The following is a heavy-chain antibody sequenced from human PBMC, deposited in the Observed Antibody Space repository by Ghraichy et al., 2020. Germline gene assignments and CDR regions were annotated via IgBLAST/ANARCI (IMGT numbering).Heavy chain of an antibody. Sequence: ASVKVSCKASGYTFTGYYMHWVRQAPGQGLEWMGWINPNSGGTNYAQKFQGWVTMTSDTSISTAYMELSRLRSDDTAVYYCARGSAYYYYYMDVWGKGTTVTVSS. V-gene: IGHV1-2*04. D-gene: IGHD6-6*01. CDR1: GYTFTGYY. CDR2: INPNSGGT. J-gene: IGHJ6*03. CDR3: ARGSAYYYYYMDV.